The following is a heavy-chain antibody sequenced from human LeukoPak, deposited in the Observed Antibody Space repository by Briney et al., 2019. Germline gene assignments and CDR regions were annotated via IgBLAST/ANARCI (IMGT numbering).Heavy chain of an antibody. J-gene: IGHJ4*02. CDR2: ISGSGGST. D-gene: IGHD6-13*01. V-gene: IGHV3-23*01. CDR3: AKTRPLDSSSWSHGDY. Sequence: GGSLRLSCAASGFTFSSYAMSWVRQAPGKGLEWVSAISGSGGSTYYADSVKGRFTISRDNSKNTLYLQMNSQRAEDTAVYYCAKTRPLDSSSWSHGDYWGQGTLVTVSS. CDR1: GFTFSSYA.